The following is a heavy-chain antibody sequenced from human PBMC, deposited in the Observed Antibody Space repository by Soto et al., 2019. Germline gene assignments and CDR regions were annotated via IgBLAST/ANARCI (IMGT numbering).Heavy chain of an antibody. CDR1: GDTFTSYY. CDR2: INPSGGST. Sequence: DSPKVSFKASGDTFTSYYMHWLRQTPGQGLEWMGIINPSGGSTSYAQKFQGRVTMTRDTSTSTVYMELSSLRSEDTAVYYCARDRGGIFGVVASLYYYGMDVWGQGTTVTVSS. J-gene: IGHJ6*02. D-gene: IGHD3-3*01. V-gene: IGHV1-46*01. CDR3: ARDRGGIFGVVASLYYYGMDV.